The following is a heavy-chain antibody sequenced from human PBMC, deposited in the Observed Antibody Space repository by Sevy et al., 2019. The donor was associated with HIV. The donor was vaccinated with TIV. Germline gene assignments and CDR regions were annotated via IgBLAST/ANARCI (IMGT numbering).Heavy chain of an antibody. CDR2: IYPDDSDT. D-gene: IGHD1-1*01. J-gene: IGHJ6*02. CDR3: ARGARGTLPSFYYYTLNV. Sequence: GESLKISCKGSGYSFATYWIAWVRQMPGKGLEWMGIIYPDDSDTRYSPSFQGQVTISADKSNSTAYLQWSTLKAYDTAKYYCARGARGTLPSFYYYTLNVWGQGTTVTVSS. CDR1: GYSFATYW. V-gene: IGHV5-51*01.